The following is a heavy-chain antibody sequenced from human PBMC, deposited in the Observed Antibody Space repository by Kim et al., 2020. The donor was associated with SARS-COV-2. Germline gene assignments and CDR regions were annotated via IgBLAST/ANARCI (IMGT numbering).Heavy chain of an antibody. J-gene: IGHJ4*02. Sequence: VSGKGRSTISRDNSKNTLYLQMNSLRAEDTAVYYCAKMMGVGWYNPVDYWGQGTLVTVSS. V-gene: IGHV3-23*01. CDR3: AKMMGVGWYNPVDY. D-gene: IGHD6-19*01.